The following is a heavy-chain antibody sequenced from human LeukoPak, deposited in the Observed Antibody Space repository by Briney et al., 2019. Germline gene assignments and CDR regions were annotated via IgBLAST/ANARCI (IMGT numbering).Heavy chain of an antibody. V-gene: IGHV3-7*01. CDR1: GFTFSSQW. Sequence: GGTLRLSCVASGFTFSSQWMGWVRQAPGRGLEWVANVNQGGTEKFYVDSVKGRFTISRDNAENSLYLQMNSLRAEDTAVYYCARDHRYRYSSSWYHLVQIDYWGQGTLVTVSS. D-gene: IGHD6-13*01. J-gene: IGHJ4*02. CDR2: VNQGGTEK. CDR3: ARDHRYRYSSSWYHLVQIDY.